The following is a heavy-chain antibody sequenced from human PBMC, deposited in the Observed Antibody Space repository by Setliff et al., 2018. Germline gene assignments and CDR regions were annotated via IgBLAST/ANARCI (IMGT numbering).Heavy chain of an antibody. CDR1: GGSFSTYF. CDR2: ISHSGSA. Sequence: KPSETLSLTCAVYGGSFSTYFWGWIRQPPGKGLEWIGEISHSGSANYNPSLKSRVTMSVDTSKNQFSLNLNSVTAADTAVYHFRLAHCNTTSCEEALDFWSQGTLVTVSS. D-gene: IGHD2-2*01. CDR3: RLAHCNTTSCEEALDF. V-gene: IGHV4-34*01. J-gene: IGHJ4*02.